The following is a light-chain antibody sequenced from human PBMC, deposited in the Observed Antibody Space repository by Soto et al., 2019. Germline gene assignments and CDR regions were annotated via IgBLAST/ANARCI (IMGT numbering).Light chain of an antibody. CDR2: GAS. CDR1: QSVSSN. V-gene: IGKV3-15*01. CDR3: QQYNNWPRT. J-gene: IGKJ1*01. Sequence: EIVMTQSPVTLSVSPGERATLSCRASQSVSSNLAWFQQKPGQAPRLLIYGASTRASGTPAKFSGSGSGTEFTLTIGGLQSEDFAVYYCQQYNNWPRTFGQGTKV.